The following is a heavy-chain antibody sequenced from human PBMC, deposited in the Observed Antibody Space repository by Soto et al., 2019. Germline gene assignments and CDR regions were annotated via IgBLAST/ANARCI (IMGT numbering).Heavy chain of an antibody. J-gene: IGHJ5*02. Sequence: PSETLSLTCAVYGGSFSGYYWSWIRQPPGKGLEWIGEINHSGSTNYNPSLKSRVTISVDTSKNQFSLKLSSVTAADTAVNYCARGGVLRYFDWFALWGQGTLVTVSS. CDR2: INHSGST. D-gene: IGHD3-9*01. CDR1: GGSFSGYY. V-gene: IGHV4-34*01. CDR3: ARGGVLRYFDWFAL.